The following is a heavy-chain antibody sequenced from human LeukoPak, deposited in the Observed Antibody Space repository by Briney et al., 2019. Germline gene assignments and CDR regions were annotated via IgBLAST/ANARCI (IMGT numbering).Heavy chain of an antibody. D-gene: IGHD4-17*01. J-gene: IGHJ4*02. V-gene: IGHV4-59*01. CDR1: DDSITMYY. CDR3: ARERAVTTYYYFDY. Sequence: MPSETLSLTCAVSDDSITMYYWTWIRQPPGKGREGIGYIYYSGSTNYNPSLKSRVTISVDTSKNQFSLKLSSVTAADTAVYYCARERAVTTYYYFDYWGQGTLVTVSS. CDR2: IYYSGST.